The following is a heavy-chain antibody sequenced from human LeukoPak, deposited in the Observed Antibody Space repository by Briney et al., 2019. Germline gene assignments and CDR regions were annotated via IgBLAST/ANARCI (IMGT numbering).Heavy chain of an antibody. J-gene: IGHJ6*02. CDR3: AREEDIVVVPAAMTPGSYYYYGMDV. V-gene: IGHV3-21*01. CDR2: ISSSSSYI. Sequence: GGSLRLSCAASGFTFSSFSMNWVGQAPGKGLEWVSSISSSSSYIYYADSVKGRFTISRDNAKNSLYLQMNSLRAEDTAVYYCAREEDIVVVPAAMTPGSYYYYGMDVWGQGTTVTVSS. CDR1: GFTFSSFS. D-gene: IGHD2-2*01.